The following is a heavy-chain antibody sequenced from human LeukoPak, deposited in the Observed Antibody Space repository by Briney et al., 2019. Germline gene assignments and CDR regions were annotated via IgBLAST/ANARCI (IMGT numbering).Heavy chain of an antibody. Sequence: ASVKVSCKASGGTFSSYAISWVRQAPGQGLEWMGGIIPIFGTANYAQKFQGRVTITADESTSTAYMELSSLRSEDTAVYYCARVKIRGGYCSSTSCYTGERYYYYYMDVWGKGTTVTVSS. J-gene: IGHJ6*03. CDR3: ARVKIRGGYCSSTSCYTGERYYYYYMDV. CDR1: GGTFSSYA. V-gene: IGHV1-69*13. D-gene: IGHD2-2*02. CDR2: IIPIFGTA.